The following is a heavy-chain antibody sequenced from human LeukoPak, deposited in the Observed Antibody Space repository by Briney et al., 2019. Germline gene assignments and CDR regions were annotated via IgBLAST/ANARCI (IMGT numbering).Heavy chain of an antibody. CDR2: IWYDGSNK. V-gene: IGHV3-33*01. CDR3: AREDRTVGGTWWFDP. Sequence: PGRSLRLSCAASGFTFSSYGMHWVRQAAGKGLEWVEVIWYDGSNKYYAHSVNGRFTISRENAKHSLFIQMNSLPAGDTAVYYCAREDRTVGGTWWFDPWGQGTLVTVSS. CDR1: GFTFSSYG. J-gene: IGHJ5*02. D-gene: IGHD6-19*01.